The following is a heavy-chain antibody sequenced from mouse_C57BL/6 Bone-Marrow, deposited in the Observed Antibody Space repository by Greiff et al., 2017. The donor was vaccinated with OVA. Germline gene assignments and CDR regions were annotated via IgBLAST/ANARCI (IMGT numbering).Heavy chain of an antibody. J-gene: IGHJ1*03. CDR3: AKKNAHRYFDV. V-gene: IGHV2-4*01. CDR1: GFSLTSYG. CDR2: IWSGGST. Sequence: QVQLKQSGPGLVQPSPSLSITCTVSGFSLTSYGVHWVRQPPGKGLEWLGVIWSGGSTDNNAAFISRLSISKDNSKSQVFFKMNSLQADDTAIYYCAKKNAHRYFDVWGTGTTVTVSS.